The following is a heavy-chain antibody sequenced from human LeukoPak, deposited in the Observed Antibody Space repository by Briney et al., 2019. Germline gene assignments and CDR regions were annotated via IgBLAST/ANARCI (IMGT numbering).Heavy chain of an antibody. CDR2: ISSSSSTI. V-gene: IGHV3-48*02. Sequence: GGSLRLSCAASGFTFSSDSMNWVRQAPGKGLEWVSYISSSSSTIYYADSVKGRFTISRDNAKNSLYLQMNSLRDEDTAVYYCARVQSIRTVAGHFDYWGQGTLVTVSS. D-gene: IGHD6-19*01. CDR3: ARVQSIRTVAGHFDY. J-gene: IGHJ4*02. CDR1: GFTFSSDS.